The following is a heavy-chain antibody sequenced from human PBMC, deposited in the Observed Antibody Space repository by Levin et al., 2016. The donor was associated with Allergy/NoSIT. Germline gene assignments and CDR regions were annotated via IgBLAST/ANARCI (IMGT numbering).Heavy chain of an antibody. Sequence: RQAPGKGLEWIGSIYYSGSTYYNPSLKSRVTISVDTSKNQFSLKLSSVTAADTAVYYCASPIVVVPAAAYGMDVWGQGTTVTVSS. CDR2: IYYSGST. D-gene: IGHD2-2*01. V-gene: IGHV4-39*01. J-gene: IGHJ6*02. CDR3: ASPIVVVPAAAYGMDV.